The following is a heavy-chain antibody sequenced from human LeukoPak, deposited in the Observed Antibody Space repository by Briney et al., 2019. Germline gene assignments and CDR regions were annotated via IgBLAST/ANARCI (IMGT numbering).Heavy chain of an antibody. CDR2: IYYSGST. CDR1: GGSISSGGYY. V-gene: IGHV4-30-4*01. CDR3: ARAEGGHDMGGAFDI. Sequence: SETLSLTCTVSGGSISSGGYYWSWIRQPPGKGLEWIGYIYYSGSTYYNPSLKSRVTISVDTSKNQFSLKLSSVTAADTAVYYCARAEGGHDMGGAFDIWGQGTMVTVSS. J-gene: IGHJ3*02. D-gene: IGHD5-12*01.